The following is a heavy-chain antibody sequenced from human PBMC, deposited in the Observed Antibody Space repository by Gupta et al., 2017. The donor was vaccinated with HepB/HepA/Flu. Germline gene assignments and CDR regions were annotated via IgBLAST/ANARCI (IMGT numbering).Heavy chain of an antibody. CDR1: GFTFSSYE. CDR3: ARVSAPYDFWSGYHPRPDY. CDR2: ISSSGSTI. Sequence: GESGGGLVQPGGSLRLSCAASGFTFSSYEMNWVRQAPGKGLEWVSYISSSGSTIYYADSVKGRFTISRDNAKNSLYLQMNSLRAEDTAVYYCARVSAPYDFWSGYHPRPDYWGQGTLVTVSS. V-gene: IGHV3-48*03. J-gene: IGHJ4*02. D-gene: IGHD3-3*01.